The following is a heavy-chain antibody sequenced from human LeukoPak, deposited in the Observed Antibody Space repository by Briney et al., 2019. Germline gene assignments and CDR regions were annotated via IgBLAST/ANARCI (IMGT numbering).Heavy chain of an antibody. Sequence: ASVKVSCKVSGYTLTELSMHWVRQAPGKGLEWMGGFDPEDGETIYAQKFQGRVTMTEDTSTDTAYMELSSLRSEDTAVYYCATGYYDYVWGSYRYLYYFDYWGQGTLVIVSS. CDR1: GYTLTELS. V-gene: IGHV1-24*01. J-gene: IGHJ4*02. D-gene: IGHD3-16*02. CDR3: ATGYYDYVWGSYRYLYYFDY. CDR2: FDPEDGET.